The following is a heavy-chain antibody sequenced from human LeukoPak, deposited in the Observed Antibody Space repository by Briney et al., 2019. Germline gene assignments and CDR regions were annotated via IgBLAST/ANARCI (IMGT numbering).Heavy chain of an antibody. Sequence: SGTLSLTCAVSGGSISSSYWWSWIRQPPGKGLEWIGEIYHSGSTNYNLSLKSRVTISVDKSKNQFSLKLSSVTAADTAVYYCARDLIGESDAFDIWGQGTMVTVSS. CDR1: GGSISSSYW. CDR3: ARDLIGESDAFDI. CDR2: IYHSGST. V-gene: IGHV4-4*02. J-gene: IGHJ3*02. D-gene: IGHD3-10*01.